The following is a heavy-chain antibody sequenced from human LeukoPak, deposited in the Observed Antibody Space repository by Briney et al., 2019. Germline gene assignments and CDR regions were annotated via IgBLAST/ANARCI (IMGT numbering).Heavy chain of an antibody. CDR2: ISSSSSTI. CDR1: GFTFSSYS. J-gene: IGHJ6*03. Sequence: PGGSLRLSCAASGFTFSSYSMNWVRRAPGKGLEWVSYISSSSSTIYYADSVKGRFTISRDNAKNSLYLQMNSLRAEDAAVYYCARDVVPATINQYYYYMDVWGKGTTVTVSS. V-gene: IGHV3-48*04. CDR3: ARDVVPATINQYYYYMDV. D-gene: IGHD2-2*02.